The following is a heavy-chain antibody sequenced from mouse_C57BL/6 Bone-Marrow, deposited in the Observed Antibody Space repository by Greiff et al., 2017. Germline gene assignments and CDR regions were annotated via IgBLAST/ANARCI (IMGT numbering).Heavy chain of an antibody. J-gene: IGHJ4*01. CDR2: IAPANGNT. V-gene: IGHV14-3*01. CDR1: GFNIKNTY. Sequence: EVQLQQSVAELVRPGASVKLSCTATGFNIKNTYMHWVKQRPEQGLEWLGRIAPANGNTQYAPQFQGNATRTADTSANSSYRQLSSLTSADTAIYYWAKGPSLYAIDYWGQGTSVTGSS. CDR3: AKGPSLYAIDY. D-gene: IGHD6-1*01.